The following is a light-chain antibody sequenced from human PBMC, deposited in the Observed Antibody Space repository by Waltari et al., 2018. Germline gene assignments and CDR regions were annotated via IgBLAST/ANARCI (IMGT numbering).Light chain of an antibody. J-gene: IGKJ4*01. V-gene: IGKV1-39*01. CDR3: QQTYSTHLT. CDR1: QRISMF. CDR2: GAS. Sequence: DIQMIQSPSSLSASVGARFTITCRASQRISMFLNWYQQKPGKAPNLLIYGASSLQRGVPSRFSGSGSGTDFTLTISSLHPEDFATYYCQQTYSTHLTFGGGTKVEIK.